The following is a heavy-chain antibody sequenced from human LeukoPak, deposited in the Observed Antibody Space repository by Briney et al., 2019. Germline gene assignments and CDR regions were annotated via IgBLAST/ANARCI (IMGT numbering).Heavy chain of an antibody. V-gene: IGHV3-7*01. D-gene: IGHD3-10*01. J-gene: IGHJ4*02. CDR3: ARDSGPESALHLWFGNVPYYFDY. CDR2: IKHDGSET. Sequence: PGGSLRLSCAASGFTFTTYCMNWVRQAPGKGLEWVANIKHDGSETNYVDSVKGRFTISRDNAANTLFLQMNSLRADDTAVYYCARDSGPESALHLWFGNVPYYFDYWGQGSLVTVSS. CDR1: GFTFTTYC.